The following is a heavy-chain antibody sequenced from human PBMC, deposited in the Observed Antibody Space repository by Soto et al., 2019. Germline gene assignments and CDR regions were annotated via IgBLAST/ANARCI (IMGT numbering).Heavy chain of an antibody. Sequence: SETLSLTCAVYGGSFSGYYWSWIRQPPGKGLEWIGEINHSGSTNYNPSLKSRVTISVDTSKNQFSLKLSSVTAADTAVYYCARGGSMITFGGVRTPQDYWGQGTLVTVSS. D-gene: IGHD3-16*01. CDR1: GGSFSGYY. CDR3: ARGGSMITFGGVRTPQDY. J-gene: IGHJ4*02. V-gene: IGHV4-34*01. CDR2: INHSGST.